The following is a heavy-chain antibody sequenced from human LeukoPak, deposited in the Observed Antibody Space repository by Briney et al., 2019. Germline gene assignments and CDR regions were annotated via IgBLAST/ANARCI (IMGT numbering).Heavy chain of an antibody. CDR2: ISGSGGST. Sequence: PGGSLRLSCAASEFTFSSYAMSWVRQAPGKGLEWVSAISGSGGSTYYADSVKGRFTISRDNSKNTLYLQMNSLRAEDTAVYYCARYSSSWYGTFDYWGQGTLVTVSS. CDR1: EFTFSSYA. D-gene: IGHD6-13*01. V-gene: IGHV3-23*01. CDR3: ARYSSSWYGTFDY. J-gene: IGHJ4*02.